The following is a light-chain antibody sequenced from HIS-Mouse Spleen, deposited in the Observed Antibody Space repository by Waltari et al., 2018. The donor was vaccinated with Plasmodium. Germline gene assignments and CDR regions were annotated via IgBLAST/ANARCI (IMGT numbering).Light chain of an antibody. CDR2: EDS. Sequence: SYELTQPPSVSVSPGPTARITCSGDALPKKYAYWYQQKSGQAPVLVIDEDSKRPSGIPEGFSGSSSGTMATLTISGAQVEDEADYYCYSTDSSGNHRVFGGGTKLTVL. J-gene: IGLJ3*02. CDR3: YSTDSSGNHRV. CDR1: ALPKKY. V-gene: IGLV3-10*01.